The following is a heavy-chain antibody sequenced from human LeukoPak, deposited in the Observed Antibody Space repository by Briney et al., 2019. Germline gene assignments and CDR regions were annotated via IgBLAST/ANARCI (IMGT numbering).Heavy chain of an antibody. CDR2: ISAYNGNT. V-gene: IGHV1-18*01. J-gene: IGHJ4*02. Sequence: GASVKVSCKASGYTFISHGYTWVRQAPGQGLEWMGWISAYNGNTDYAQKFQGRVTMTTDTSTSTAYMELRSLRSDDTAVYFCARAYYHDTSSYQGFDFWGQGTLVTVSS. D-gene: IGHD3-22*01. CDR1: GYTFISHG. CDR3: ARAYYHDTSSYQGFDF.